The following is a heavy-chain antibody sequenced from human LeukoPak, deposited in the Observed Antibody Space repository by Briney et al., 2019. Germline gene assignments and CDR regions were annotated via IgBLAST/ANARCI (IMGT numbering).Heavy chain of an antibody. CDR1: GFTFSSYC. CDR2: IKQDGSQT. V-gene: IGHV3-7*04. D-gene: IGHD2-15*01. J-gene: IGHJ4*02. Sequence: GGSLRLSCVASGFTFSSYCMSWVRQAPGKGLEWVANIKQDGSQTYYVDSVRGRFTISRDNAKNSLYLQMNSLTAEDTAVYYCARLYCSGATCYANLDYWGQGTLVAVSS. CDR3: ARLYCSGATCYANLDY.